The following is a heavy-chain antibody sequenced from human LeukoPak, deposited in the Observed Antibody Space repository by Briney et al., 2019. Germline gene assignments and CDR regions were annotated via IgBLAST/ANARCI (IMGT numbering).Heavy chain of an antibody. CDR2: IIPIFGTA. J-gene: IGHJ5*02. D-gene: IGHD1-26*01. CDR3: ARDSNSGSYWWFDP. V-gene: IGHV1-69*13. CDR1: GGTFSSYA. Sequence: SVKVSCKASGGTFSSYAISWVRQAPGQGLEWMGGIIPIFGTANYAQKFQGRVTITADESTSTAYTELSSLRSEDTAVYYCARDSNSGSYWWFDPWGQGTLVTVSS.